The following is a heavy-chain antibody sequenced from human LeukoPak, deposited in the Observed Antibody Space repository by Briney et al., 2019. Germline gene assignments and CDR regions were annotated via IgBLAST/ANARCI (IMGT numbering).Heavy chain of an antibody. Sequence: NPSETLSLTCAVYGGSFSGYYWSWIRQPPGKGLEWIGEINHSGSTNYNPSLKSRVTISVDTSKNQFSLKLSSVTAADTAVYYCARGPKATVSYYYYYYYMDVWGKETTVTVSS. CDR2: INHSGST. V-gene: IGHV4-34*01. D-gene: IGHD4-17*01. J-gene: IGHJ6*03. CDR1: GGSFSGYY. CDR3: ARGPKATVSYYYYYYYMDV.